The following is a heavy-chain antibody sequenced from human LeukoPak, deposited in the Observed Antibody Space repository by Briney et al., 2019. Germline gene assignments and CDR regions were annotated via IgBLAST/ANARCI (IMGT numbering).Heavy chain of an antibody. J-gene: IGHJ4*02. V-gene: IGHV3-7*03. Sequence: GGSLRLSCAASGFTFSSYWRSWVRQAPGKGLEWVANIRQDGSEKYYADSVKGRFTISRDNAKNSLYLQMNSLRAEDTAAYFCARGQTTVSNWGQGTLVTVSP. CDR2: IRQDGSEK. CDR3: ARGQTTVSN. D-gene: IGHD4-17*01. CDR1: GFTFSSYW.